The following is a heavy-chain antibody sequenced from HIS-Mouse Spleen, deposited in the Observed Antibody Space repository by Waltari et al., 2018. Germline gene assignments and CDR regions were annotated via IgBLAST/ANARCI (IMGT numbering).Heavy chain of an antibody. Sequence: QLQLQESGPGLVKTSETLSLTCTVPGGSLSSSSYYWGWIRQPPGKGLEWIGSIYYSGSTYYNPSLKSRVTISVDTSKNQFSLKLSSVTAADTAVYYCARLAAAGTYWGQGTLVTVSS. J-gene: IGHJ4*02. CDR3: ARLAAAGTY. V-gene: IGHV4-39*07. CDR1: GGSLSSSSYY. D-gene: IGHD6-13*01. CDR2: IYYSGST.